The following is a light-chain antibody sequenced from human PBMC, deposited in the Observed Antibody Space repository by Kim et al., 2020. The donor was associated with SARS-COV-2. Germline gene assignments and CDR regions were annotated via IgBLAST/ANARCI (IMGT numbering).Light chain of an antibody. CDR1: KTIGNS. Sequence: APGESVVISSRARKTIGNSLAWYEQTTGQPPRPRIYDGTNRATGVPVRFSGSGSGTEFTLTVSSLQSEDFAVYYCQQYSNWPPGTLGQATKVNIK. J-gene: IGKJ1*01. CDR2: DGT. CDR3: QQYSNWPPGT. V-gene: IGKV3-15*01.